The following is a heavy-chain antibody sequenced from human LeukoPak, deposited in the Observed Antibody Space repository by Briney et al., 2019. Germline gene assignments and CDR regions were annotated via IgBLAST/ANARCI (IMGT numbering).Heavy chain of an antibody. CDR3: AKDVGYSGSYPDAFDI. Sequence: GGPLRLSCAASGFTFSSYGMHWVRQAPGKGLEWVAFIRYDGSNKYYADSVKGRFTISRDNSKNTLYLQMNSLRAEDTAVYYCAKDVGYSGSYPDAFDIWGQGTMVTVSS. CDR2: IRYDGSNK. V-gene: IGHV3-30*02. J-gene: IGHJ3*02. D-gene: IGHD1-26*01. CDR1: GFTFSSYG.